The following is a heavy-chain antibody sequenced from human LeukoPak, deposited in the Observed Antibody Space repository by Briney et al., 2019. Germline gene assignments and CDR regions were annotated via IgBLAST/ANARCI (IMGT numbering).Heavy chain of an antibody. CDR2: IKQDGSEK. CDR1: GFTFSRYW. J-gene: IGHJ4*02. D-gene: IGHD1-26*01. V-gene: IGHV3-7*03. CDR3: AREILRDGSYLIED. Sequence: GGSLRLSCAASGFTFSRYWMSWVRQAPGKGLEWVANIKQDGSEKYYADSVKGRFTISRDNSKNTLYLQMNSLRADDTAVYYCAREILRDGSYLIEDWGQGILVTVSS.